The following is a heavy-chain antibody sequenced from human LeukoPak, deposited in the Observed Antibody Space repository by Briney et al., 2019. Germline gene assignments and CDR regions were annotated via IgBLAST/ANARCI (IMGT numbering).Heavy chain of an antibody. CDR2: ISSSSSTI. D-gene: IGHD4-17*01. Sequence: GGSLRLSCAASGFTFSSYSMNWVRQAPGKGLEWVSYISSSSSTIYYADSVKGRFTISRDNAKNSLYLQMSSLRAEDTAVYYCAREREIYGDYFFDYWGQGTLVTVSS. CDR1: GFTFSSYS. V-gene: IGHV3-48*01. J-gene: IGHJ4*02. CDR3: AREREIYGDYFFDY.